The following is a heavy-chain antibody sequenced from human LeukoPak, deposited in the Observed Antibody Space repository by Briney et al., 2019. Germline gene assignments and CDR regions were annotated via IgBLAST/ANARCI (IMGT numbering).Heavy chain of an antibody. CDR3: VRDGSTAGRPNNFDY. CDR2: ISSGSSYI. D-gene: IGHD6-6*01. V-gene: IGHV3-21*01. J-gene: IGHJ4*02. Sequence: PEGSLRLSCAASGFTFSSYSINWVRQAPGKGLEWVSSISSGSSYIHYADSVRGRFTISRDNAKNSLSLQMDSLRAEDTALYYCVRDGSTAGRPNNFDYWGQGTLVTVSS. CDR1: GFTFSSYS.